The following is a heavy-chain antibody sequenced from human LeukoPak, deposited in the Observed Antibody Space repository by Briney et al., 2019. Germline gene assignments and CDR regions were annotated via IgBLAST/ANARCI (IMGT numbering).Heavy chain of an antibody. CDR3: VKDPRDTYGTNWFVS. V-gene: IGHV3-23*01. CDR2: ISGTGGAT. D-gene: IGHD2-21*01. Sequence: GGSLRLSCVASGFSFRNYAMCWVRQAPGKGLQWVSQISGTGGATWYAGFARDRFTISRDNSKKTMYLQMYGLRVEDTAMYYCVKDPRDTYGTNWFVSWGQGTLLIVSS. J-gene: IGHJ5*01. CDR1: GFSFRNYA.